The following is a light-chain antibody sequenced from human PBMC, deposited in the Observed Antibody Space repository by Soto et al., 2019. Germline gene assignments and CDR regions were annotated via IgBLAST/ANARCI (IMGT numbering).Light chain of an antibody. J-gene: IGKJ5*01. CDR2: GAS. CDR1: QTINNN. CDR3: QQYNYWPPIT. V-gene: IGKV3-15*01. Sequence: ETLMTQSPATLSVSPGERATLSCRASQTINNNLAWYQQKPGQAPRLLIYGASTRATGIPARFSGSGSGTEFTLTISSLQSEDSAVYYCQQYNYWPPITFGQGTWLEIK.